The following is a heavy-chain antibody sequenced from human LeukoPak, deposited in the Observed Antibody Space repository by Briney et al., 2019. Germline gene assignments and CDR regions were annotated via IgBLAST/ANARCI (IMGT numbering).Heavy chain of an antibody. D-gene: IGHD3-10*02. CDR1: GFTFSSFW. J-gene: IGHJ3*02. V-gene: IGHV3-74*01. CDR3: ARRGLVPAFDI. CDR2: VNGDGNIT. Sequence: PGGSLRLSCAASGFTFSSFWMHWVCQAPGKGLVWLSRVNGDGNITTYADSVRGRFTISRDNAKNTLYLQMNSLRAEDTAVYYCARRGLVPAFDIWGQGTMVSVTS.